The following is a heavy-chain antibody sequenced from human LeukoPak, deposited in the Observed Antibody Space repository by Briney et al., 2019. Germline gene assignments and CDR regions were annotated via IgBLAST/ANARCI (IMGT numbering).Heavy chain of an antibody. Sequence: SETLSLTCAVSGGSISSGGYSWSWIRQPPGKGLEWIGYIYHSGSTYYNPSLKSRVTISVDTSKNQFSLKLSSVTAADTAVYYCARGVDDSSGYYPYFDYWGQGTLVTVSS. D-gene: IGHD3-22*01. CDR1: GGSISSGGYS. J-gene: IGHJ4*02. CDR3: ARGVDDSSGYYPYFDY. V-gene: IGHV4-30-2*01. CDR2: IYHSGST.